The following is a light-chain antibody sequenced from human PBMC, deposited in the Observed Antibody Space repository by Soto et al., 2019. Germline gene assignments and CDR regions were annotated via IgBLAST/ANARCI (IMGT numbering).Light chain of an antibody. Sequence: IPMTQSPSSLSASVGDRVTLTCRASETISHYLNWYQQKPGKAPKLLIYGASKLQSGVPSRFSGSGSGTDFTLTITSLQTEDFATYYCQQSSSTPLTFGGGTTVEVK. CDR2: GAS. CDR1: ETISHY. J-gene: IGKJ4*01. V-gene: IGKV1-39*01. CDR3: QQSSSTPLT.